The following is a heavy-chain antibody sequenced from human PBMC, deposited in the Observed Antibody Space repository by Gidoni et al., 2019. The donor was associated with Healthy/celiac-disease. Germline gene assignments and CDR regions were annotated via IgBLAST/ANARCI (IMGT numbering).Heavy chain of an antibody. CDR2: ISWNSGSI. D-gene: IGHD5-12*01. Sequence: EVQLVASGGGLVQPGRSLRLSCAASGFTFDDYAMHWVRQAPGKGLEWVSGISWNSGSIGYADSVKGRFTISRDNAKNSLYLQMNSLRAEDTALYYCAKDVDMGNGYYYGMDVWGQGTTVTVSS. J-gene: IGHJ6*02. CDR3: AKDVDMGNGYYYGMDV. V-gene: IGHV3-9*01. CDR1: GFTFDDYA.